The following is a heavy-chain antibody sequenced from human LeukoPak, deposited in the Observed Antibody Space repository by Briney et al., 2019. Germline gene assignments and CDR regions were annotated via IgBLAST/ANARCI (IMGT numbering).Heavy chain of an antibody. D-gene: IGHD3-10*01. CDR2: INSDGSST. J-gene: IGHJ4*02. CDR1: GFTFSSYW. V-gene: IGHV3-74*01. CDR3: ARATGYYGSGSYYEDY. Sequence: GGSLRLSCAASGFTFSSYWMHWVRQAPGKGLVWVSRINSDGSSTSYADSVKGRFTISRDNAKNTLYLQMNSLRAEDTAVYYCARATGYYGSGSYYEDYWGQGTLVTVSS.